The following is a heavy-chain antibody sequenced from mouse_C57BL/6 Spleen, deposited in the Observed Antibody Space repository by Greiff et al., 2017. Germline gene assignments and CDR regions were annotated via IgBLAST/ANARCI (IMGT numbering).Heavy chain of an antibody. CDR1: GYTFTDYN. D-gene: IGHD6-1*01. Sequence: EVQLQQSGPELVKPGASVKIPCKASGYTFTDYNMDWVKQSHGKSLEWIGDINPNNGGTNYNQKFKGKATLTVDKSSSTAYMGLRSLTSEDTAVYYCARGGSRGMDDWGQGTSVTVSS. J-gene: IGHJ4*01. CDR2: INPNNGGT. V-gene: IGHV1-18*01. CDR3: ARGGSRGMDD.